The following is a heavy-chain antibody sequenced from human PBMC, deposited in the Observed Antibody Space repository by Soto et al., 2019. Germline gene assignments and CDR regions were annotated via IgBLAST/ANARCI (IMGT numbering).Heavy chain of an antibody. Sequence: GSLRLSCAASGFTFSDYYMSWIRQAPGKGLEWVSYISSSGSTIYYADSVKGRFTISRDNAKNSLYLQMNSLRAEDTAVYYCARNGNAYFWSGYYYYYGMDVWGQGTTVTVSS. J-gene: IGHJ6*02. CDR2: ISSSGSTI. V-gene: IGHV3-11*01. D-gene: IGHD3-3*01. CDR3: ARNGNAYFWSGYYYYYGMDV. CDR1: GFTFSDYY.